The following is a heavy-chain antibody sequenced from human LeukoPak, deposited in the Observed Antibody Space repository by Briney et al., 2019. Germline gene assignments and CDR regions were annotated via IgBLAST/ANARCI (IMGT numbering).Heavy chain of an antibody. J-gene: IGHJ4*02. V-gene: IGHV1-69*05. D-gene: IGHD3-3*01. CDR1: GGTFSSYA. CDR2: IIPIFGTA. CDR3: ARTKYPYYDFWSGYFDY. Sequence: SVKVSRKASGGTFSSYAISWVRQAPGQGLEWMGGIIPIFGTANYAQKFQGRVTITTDESTSTAYMELSSLRSEDTAVYYCARTKYPYYDFWSGYFDYWGQGTLVTVSS.